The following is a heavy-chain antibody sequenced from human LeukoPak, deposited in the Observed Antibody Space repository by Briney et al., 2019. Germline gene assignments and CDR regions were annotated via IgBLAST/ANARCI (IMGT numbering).Heavy chain of an antibody. V-gene: IGHV4-59*01. CDR3: ARTTEGGYTYNYFYYYYMDV. J-gene: IGHJ6*03. CDR2: IYYRVTS. Sequence: SETLSLTCTVSGDSISTYYWSWIRQPPGKGLEWIGYIYYRVTSDYNPSLKSRVTISVDTSKNQFSLKLSSVTAADTAVYYCARTTEGGYTYNYFYYYYMDVWGKGTTVTISS. CDR1: GDSISTYY. D-gene: IGHD5-18*01.